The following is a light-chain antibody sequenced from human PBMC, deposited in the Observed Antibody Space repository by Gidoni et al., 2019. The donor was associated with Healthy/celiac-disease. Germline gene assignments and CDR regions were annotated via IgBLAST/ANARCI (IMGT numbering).Light chain of an antibody. CDR1: QSISSW. Sequence: DIQMTQSPSTLSASVGDRVTITCRASQSISSWLAWYQQKPGKAPKLLIYKAYSLESGVPSRFSGSGSGTEFTLTISSLQPDDCATYYCQQYNSYLYTFGQGTKLEIK. V-gene: IGKV1-5*03. CDR2: KAY. J-gene: IGKJ2*01. CDR3: QQYNSYLYT.